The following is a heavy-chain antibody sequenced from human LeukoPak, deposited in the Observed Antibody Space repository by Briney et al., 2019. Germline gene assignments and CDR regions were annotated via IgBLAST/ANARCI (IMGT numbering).Heavy chain of an antibody. CDR1: GFTFSSSA. CDR3: AKQLGYCSDGSCYFPY. J-gene: IGHJ4*02. D-gene: IGHD2-15*01. CDR2: ISNNGGYT. V-gene: IGHV3-23*01. Sequence: GGSLRLTCAASGFTFSSSAMSWVRQAPGKGLEWVSAISNNGGYTYYADSVQGRFTISRDNSKSTLCLQMNSLRAEDTAVYYCAKQLGYCSDGSCYFPYWGQGTLVTVSS.